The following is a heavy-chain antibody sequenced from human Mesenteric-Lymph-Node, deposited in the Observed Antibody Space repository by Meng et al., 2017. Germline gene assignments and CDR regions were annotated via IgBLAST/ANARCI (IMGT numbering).Heavy chain of an antibody. D-gene: IGHD2-15*01. CDR3: ARGGDGVVVAASLLHFDY. Sequence: GESLKISCAASGFSFSNYPMTWVRQTPGEGLEWVSSISNTGAATEYADSVKGRFTISRDNAKNSLYLQMNSLRAEDTAVYYCARGGDGVVVAASLLHFDYWGQGTLVTVSS. CDR1: GFSFSNYP. V-gene: IGHV3-23*01. J-gene: IGHJ4*02. CDR2: ISNTGAAT.